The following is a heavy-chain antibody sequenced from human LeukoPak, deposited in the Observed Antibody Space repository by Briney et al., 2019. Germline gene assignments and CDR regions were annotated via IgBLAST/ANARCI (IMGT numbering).Heavy chain of an antibody. CDR1: GGSISRSSYY. J-gene: IGHJ2*01. D-gene: IGHD3-10*01. Sequence: SETLSLTCTVSGGSISRSSYYWGWIRQPPGKGLEWIGSIYYGSVFYSVSTYYNPSLKSRVTMSGDTSKNQFSLKLSSVTAADTAVYYCARDGWFAESRYIDLWGRGTLVTVSS. CDR2: IYYGSVFYSVST. CDR3: ARDGWFAESRYIDL. V-gene: IGHV4-39*07.